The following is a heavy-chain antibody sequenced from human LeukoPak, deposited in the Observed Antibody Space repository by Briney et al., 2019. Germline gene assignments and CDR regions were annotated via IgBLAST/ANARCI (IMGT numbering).Heavy chain of an antibody. J-gene: IGHJ4*02. V-gene: IGHV4-59*12. D-gene: IGHD3-16*01. CDR1: GGSISSYY. CDR2: IYYSGST. CDR3: ARDGGALGFDY. Sequence: SETLSLTCTVSGGSISSYYWSWIWQPPGKGLEWIGYIYYSGSTNYNPSLKSRVTLSVDTSKNQFSLKLSSVTAADTAVYYCARDGGALGFDYWGQGTLVTVSS.